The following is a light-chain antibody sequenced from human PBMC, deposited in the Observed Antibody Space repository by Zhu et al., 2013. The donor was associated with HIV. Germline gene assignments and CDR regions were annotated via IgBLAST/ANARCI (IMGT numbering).Light chain of an antibody. V-gene: IGKV3D-15*01. J-gene: IGKJ4*01. CDR2: GAS. CDR1: QSVSSN. Sequence: EIVMTQSPATLSVSPGERATLSCRASQSVSSNLAWYQQKPGQAPRLLIYGASTRANGIPARFSGSGSGTDFTLTISSLEPEDFAVYYCQQYNNWPPLLTFGGGTKVEIK. CDR3: QQYNNWPPLLT.